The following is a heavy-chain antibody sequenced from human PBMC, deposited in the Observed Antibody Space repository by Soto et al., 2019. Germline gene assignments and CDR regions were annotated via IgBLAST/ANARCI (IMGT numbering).Heavy chain of an antibody. CDR1: GGTFSSYT. V-gene: IGHV1-69*02. Sequence: QVQLVQSGAEVQKPGSSVKVSCKASGGTFSSYTISWVRQAPGQGLEWMGSIIPILGIANYAQKFQGRVTITADKSTSTAYMELSSLRSEDTAVYYCARALSYGDYVGWGQGTLVTVSS. J-gene: IGHJ4*02. D-gene: IGHD4-17*01. CDR2: IIPILGIA. CDR3: ARALSYGDYVG.